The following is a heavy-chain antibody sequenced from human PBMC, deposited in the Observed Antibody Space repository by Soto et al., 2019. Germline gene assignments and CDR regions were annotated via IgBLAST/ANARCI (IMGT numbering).Heavy chain of an antibody. Sequence: QVQLQESGPGLVKPSQTLSLTCTVSGGSISSGGYYWSWIRQHPGKGLEWIGYIYYSGSPYYNPSLKSGVTISVDTSKNQSSVKLGYVTAAVTAVYYWARDPATRTTTDAFDIWGQGTMVTVSS. J-gene: IGHJ3*02. V-gene: IGHV4-31*03. D-gene: IGHD4-17*01. CDR2: IYYSGSP. CDR3: ARDPATRTTTDAFDI. CDR1: GGSISSGGYY.